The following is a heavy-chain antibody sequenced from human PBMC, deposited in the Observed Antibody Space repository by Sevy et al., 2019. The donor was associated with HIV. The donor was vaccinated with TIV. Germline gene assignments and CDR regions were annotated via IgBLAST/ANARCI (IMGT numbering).Heavy chain of an antibody. Sequence: GGSLRLSCAASGFTFSSYAMSWVRQAPGKGLGWVSAISGSGGSTYYADSVKGRFTISRDNSKNTLYLQMNSLRAEDTAVYYCAKINDSSGYYLAYFDYWGQGTLVTVSS. CDR1: GFTFSSYA. J-gene: IGHJ4*02. CDR3: AKINDSSGYYLAYFDY. CDR2: ISGSGGST. V-gene: IGHV3-23*01. D-gene: IGHD3-22*01.